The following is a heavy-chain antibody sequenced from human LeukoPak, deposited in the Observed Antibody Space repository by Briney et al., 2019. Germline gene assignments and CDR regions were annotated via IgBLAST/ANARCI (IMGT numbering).Heavy chain of an antibody. Sequence: GGSLRLSCEVSGFTFSSYWMHWVRQAPGKGLVWVSHINSDGSSTNYADSVRGRFTISRDNAKNTLYLQMNSLRAEDTAVYYCARETTVVTGYYFDYWGQGTLVTVSS. CDR1: GFTFSSYW. D-gene: IGHD4-23*01. CDR2: INSDGSST. CDR3: ARETTVVTGYYFDY. J-gene: IGHJ4*02. V-gene: IGHV3-74*01.